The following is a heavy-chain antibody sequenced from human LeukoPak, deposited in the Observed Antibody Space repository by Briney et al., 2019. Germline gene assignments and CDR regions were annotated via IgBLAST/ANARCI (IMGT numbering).Heavy chain of an antibody. J-gene: IGHJ4*02. Sequence: ASVKVSCKASGYTFTGYYMHWVRQAPGQGLGWMGWINPNSGGTNYAQKFQGRVTMTRDTSISTAYMELSRLRSDDTAVYYCARAYQPTVVPFDYWGQGTLVTVSS. CDR1: GYTFTGYY. D-gene: IGHD2-15*01. CDR3: ARAYQPTVVPFDY. V-gene: IGHV1-2*02. CDR2: INPNSGGT.